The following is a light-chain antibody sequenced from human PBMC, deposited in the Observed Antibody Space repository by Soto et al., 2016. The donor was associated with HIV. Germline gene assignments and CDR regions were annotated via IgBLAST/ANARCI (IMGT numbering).Light chain of an antibody. CDR3: LQHNGFPRS. CDR1: QGISSY. V-gene: IGKV1-9*01. Sequence: DIQLTQSPSFLSASVGDRVTITCRASQGISSYLAWYQQKPGKAPKLLIYEASTLQSGVPSRFSGSGSGTEFTLTISSLQPEDFGTYYCLQHNGFPRSFGQGTRVEI. J-gene: IGKJ1*01. CDR2: EAS.